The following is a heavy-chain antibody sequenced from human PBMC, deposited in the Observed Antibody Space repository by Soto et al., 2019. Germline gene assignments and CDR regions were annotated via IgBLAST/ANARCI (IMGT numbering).Heavy chain of an antibody. D-gene: IGHD3-22*01. Sequence: ASVKVSCKASGYTFTSYGISWVRQAPGQGLEWMGWISAYNGNTNYAQKLQGRVTMTTDTSTSTAYMELRSLRSDDTAVYYCARVPYYYDRPHYYGMDVWGQGTTVTVSS. V-gene: IGHV1-18*01. CDR2: ISAYNGNT. CDR3: ARVPYYYDRPHYYGMDV. J-gene: IGHJ6*02. CDR1: GYTFTSYG.